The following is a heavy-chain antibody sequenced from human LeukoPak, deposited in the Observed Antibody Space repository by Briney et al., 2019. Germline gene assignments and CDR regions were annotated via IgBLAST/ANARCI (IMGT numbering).Heavy chain of an antibody. D-gene: IGHD6-19*01. V-gene: IGHV3-23*01. J-gene: IGHJ4*02. CDR2: ITGSGDRT. CDR1: GLSFNIYA. CDR3: AFGLHQEWLLADY. Sequence: GGSLRLSCAASGLSFNIYAVGWVRQTPGKGLQLGSTITGSGDRTFYADSVNGRFTISRDNSKNTLYLQMNSLRADDTGVYYCAFGLHQEWLLADYWGQGTLVTVS.